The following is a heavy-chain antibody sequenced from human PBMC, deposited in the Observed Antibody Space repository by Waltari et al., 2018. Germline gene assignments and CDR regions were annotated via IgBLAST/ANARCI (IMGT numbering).Heavy chain of an antibody. J-gene: IGHJ4*02. CDR2: ISSTSSYT. Sequence: EVQLVESGGGLVKPGGSLRLSCAASGFTFSSYNMNWVRQAPGRGLEWVSSISSTSSYTHLADSVKGRFTISRDNAKNSLYLQMNSLRAEDTAMYYCATGGWGFFLDHWGQGALVTVSS. CDR1: GFTFSSYN. D-gene: IGHD7-27*01. V-gene: IGHV3-21*02. CDR3: ATGGWGFFLDH.